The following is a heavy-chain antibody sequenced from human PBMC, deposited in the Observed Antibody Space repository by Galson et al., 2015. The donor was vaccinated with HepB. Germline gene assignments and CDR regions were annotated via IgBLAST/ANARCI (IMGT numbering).Heavy chain of an antibody. CDR3: ASNRRDGYKYYSDY. V-gene: IGHV3-66*01. CDR1: GFTVSSNY. Sequence: LRLSCAASGFTVSSNYMSWVRQAPGKGLEWVSVIYSGGSTYYADSVKGRFTISRDNSKNTLYLQMNSLRAEDTAVYYCASNRRDGYKYYSDYWGQGTLVTVSS. CDR2: IYSGGST. D-gene: IGHD5-24*01. J-gene: IGHJ4*02.